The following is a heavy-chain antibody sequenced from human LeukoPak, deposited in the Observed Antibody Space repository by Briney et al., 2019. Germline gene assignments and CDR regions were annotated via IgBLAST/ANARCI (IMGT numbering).Heavy chain of an antibody. J-gene: IGHJ4*02. D-gene: IGHD3-9*01. V-gene: IGHV3-66*01. CDR1: GFTVSSNY. CDR3: ASPLYYDILTGYSSGDY. Sequence: GRSLRLSCAASGFTVSSNYMSWVRQAPGKGLEWVSVIYSGGSTYYADSVKGRFTISRDNSKNTLYLQMNSLRAEDTAVYYCASPLYYDILTGYSSGDYWGQGTLVTVSS. CDR2: IYSGGST.